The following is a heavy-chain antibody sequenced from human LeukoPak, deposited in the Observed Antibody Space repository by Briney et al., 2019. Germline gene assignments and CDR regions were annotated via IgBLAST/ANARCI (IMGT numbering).Heavy chain of an antibody. D-gene: IGHD6-19*01. V-gene: IGHV3-23*01. CDR2: ISGSGGST. Sequence: GGSLRLSCAASGFTFSSYAMSWVRQAPGKGLEWVSAISGSGGSTYYADSVKGRFTISRDNSKNTLYLQMNSLRPEDTAVYYCAKGGFWQWLPSAGFDYWGQGTLVTVSS. J-gene: IGHJ4*02. CDR3: AKGGFWQWLPSAGFDY. CDR1: GFTFSSYA.